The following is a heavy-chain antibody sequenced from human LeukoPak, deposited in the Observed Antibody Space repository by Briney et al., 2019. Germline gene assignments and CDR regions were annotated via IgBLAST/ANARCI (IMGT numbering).Heavy chain of an antibody. CDR3: ARVQAYGGKGYFDY. V-gene: IGHV4-59*01. D-gene: IGHD4-23*01. CDR2: IYYSGST. J-gene: IGHJ4*02. CDR1: GGSISSYY. Sequence: SETLSLTCTVSGGSISSYYWSWIRQPPGKGLEWIGYIYYSGSTNYNPSLKSRVTISVDTSKNQFSLKLSSVTAADTAAYYCARVQAYGGKGYFDYWGQGTLVTVSS.